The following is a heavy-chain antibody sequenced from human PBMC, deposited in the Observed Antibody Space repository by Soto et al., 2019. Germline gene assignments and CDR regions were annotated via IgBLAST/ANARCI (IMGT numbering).Heavy chain of an antibody. J-gene: IGHJ4*02. CDR1: GFTFNNYA. CDR3: AKDRLAGNFDY. V-gene: IGHV3-23*01. CDR2: ISNTGGST. Sequence: EVQLLDSGEGLVQAGGSLGLSCAAAGFTFNNYAMNWVRQAPGKGLEWVATISNTGGSTYYADSVKGRFTISRDNSKNTLYFQMNSLRVEDTAVYYCAKDRLAGNFDYWGQGTQVTVSS.